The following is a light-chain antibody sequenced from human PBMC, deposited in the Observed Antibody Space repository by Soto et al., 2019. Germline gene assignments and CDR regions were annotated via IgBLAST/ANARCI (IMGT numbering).Light chain of an antibody. J-gene: IGKJ2*01. CDR2: AAS. CDR3: QQSYSTPPT. Sequence: DIHMTQSPSSLSASVGDRVTITCRASQSISSYVNWYQQKSGQAPKLLIYAASSLRSGVPSRFSGTGSGTDSTLTITSLQPEDFASYHCQQSYSTPPTFGQGTKLEIK. V-gene: IGKV1-39*01. CDR1: QSISSY.